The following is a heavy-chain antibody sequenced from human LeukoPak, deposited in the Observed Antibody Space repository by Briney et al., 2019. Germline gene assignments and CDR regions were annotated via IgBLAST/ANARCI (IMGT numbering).Heavy chain of an antibody. Sequence: GGSLRLSCAASGFTFSSYGMSWVRQAPGKGLEWVSAISGSGGSTYYADSVKGRFTISRDNSKNTLYLQMNSLRAEDTAVYYCAKEGLPYYYGSGSYYNPRYFQHWGQGTLVTVSS. V-gene: IGHV3-23*01. CDR2: ISGSGGST. CDR1: GFTFSSYG. CDR3: AKEGLPYYYGSGSYYNPRYFQH. J-gene: IGHJ1*01. D-gene: IGHD3-10*01.